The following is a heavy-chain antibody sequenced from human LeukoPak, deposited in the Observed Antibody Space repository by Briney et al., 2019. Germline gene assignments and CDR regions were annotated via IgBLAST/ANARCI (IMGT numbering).Heavy chain of an antibody. CDR2: ISGNT. D-gene: IGHD5-24*01. V-gene: IGHV1-18*01. CDR1: GYTFTSYG. Sequence: ASVKVSCKASGYTFTSYGISWVRQAPGQGLEWMGWISGNTNYAQKLQGRVTMTTDTSTSTAYMELRSLRSDDTAVYYCAREEIRSWFDPWGQGTLVTVSS. CDR3: AREEIRSWFDP. J-gene: IGHJ5*02.